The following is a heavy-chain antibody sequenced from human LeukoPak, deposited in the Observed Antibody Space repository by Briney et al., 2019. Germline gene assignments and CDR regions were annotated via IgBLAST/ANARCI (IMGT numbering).Heavy chain of an antibody. CDR2: IYYSGST. CDR1: GGSISSYY. Sequence: PSETLSLTCTVSGGSISSYYWSWIRQPPGKGLEWIGYIYYSGSTNYNPSLKSRVTISVDTPKNQFSLKLSSVTAADTAVYYCASSSLTGDRDYWGQGTLVTVSS. D-gene: IGHD7-27*01. V-gene: IGHV4-59*01. CDR3: ASSSLTGDRDY. J-gene: IGHJ4*02.